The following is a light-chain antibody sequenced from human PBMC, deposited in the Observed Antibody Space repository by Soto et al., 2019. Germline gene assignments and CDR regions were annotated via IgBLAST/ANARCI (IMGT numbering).Light chain of an antibody. CDR1: SSDVGGYNY. V-gene: IGLV2-14*01. J-gene: IGLJ1*01. CDR2: EVS. CDR3: SSYTRRTTYV. Sequence: QSALTQPASVSGSPGQSIAISCTGTSSDVGGYNYVSWYQQHPGKAPKLMIYEVSNRPSGVSFRFSGSKSGNTASLTISGLQAEDEADYYCSSYTRRTTYVFGTGTKVTVL.